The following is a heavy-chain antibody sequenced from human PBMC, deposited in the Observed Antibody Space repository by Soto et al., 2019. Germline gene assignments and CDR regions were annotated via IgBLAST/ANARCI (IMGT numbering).Heavy chain of an antibody. Sequence: ASVKVSCKASGYTFTSYYMHWVRQAPGQGLEWMGIINPSGGSTSYAQKFQGRVTMTRDTSTSTVYMELSSVTAADTAVYYCARVRDILTGHYYYYYGMDVWGQGTTVTVSS. D-gene: IGHD3-9*01. CDR1: GYTFTSYY. CDR3: ARVRDILTGHYYYYYGMDV. J-gene: IGHJ6*02. CDR2: INPSGGST. V-gene: IGHV1-46*01.